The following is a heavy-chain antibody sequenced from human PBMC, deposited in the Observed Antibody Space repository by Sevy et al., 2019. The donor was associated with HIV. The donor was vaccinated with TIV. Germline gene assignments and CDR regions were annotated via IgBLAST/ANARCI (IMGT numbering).Heavy chain of an antibody. CDR2: ISSSGGST. CDR3: ATLRGGLYGSGYFQN. Sequence: GGSLRLSCAASGFTFSAYAMSWVRQAPGEGLKWVSCISSSGGSTYYADSVKGRFSISRDTSKNTLYLQMNSLRAEDTAVYYCATLRGGLYGSGYFQNWGQGTQVTVSS. CDR1: GFTFSAYA. D-gene: IGHD3-10*01. J-gene: IGHJ1*01. V-gene: IGHV3-23*01.